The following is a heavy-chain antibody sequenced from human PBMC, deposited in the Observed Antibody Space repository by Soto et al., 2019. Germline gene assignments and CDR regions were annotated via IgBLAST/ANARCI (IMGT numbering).Heavy chain of an antibody. J-gene: IGHJ3*01. CDR1: GYTFTNYG. Sequence: ASVKVSCTASGYTFTNYGVSCVRQAPGQGLEWVGWTSPYSGDTNYAQKLQGRLTLTTDTSTDTAYLEVRSLRSDDTAVYYCVRNAQWAFDFWGQGTMVTVSS. V-gene: IGHV1-18*01. D-gene: IGHD1-1*01. CDR3: VRNAQWAFDF. CDR2: TSPYSGDT.